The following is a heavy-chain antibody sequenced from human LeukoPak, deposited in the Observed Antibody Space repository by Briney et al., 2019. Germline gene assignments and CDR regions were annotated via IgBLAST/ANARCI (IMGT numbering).Heavy chain of an antibody. CDR3: AKDSRITMIVVVIPYYFDY. CDR2: ISGSGGST. V-gene: IGHV3-23*01. J-gene: IGHJ4*02. CDR1: GFTFSSYA. D-gene: IGHD3-22*01. Sequence: GGSLRLSCAASGFTFSSYAMSWVRQAPGKGLEWVSAISGSGGSTYYADSVKGRFTISRDNSKNTLYLQMNSLRAEDTAVYYCAKDSRITMIVVVIPYYFDYRGQGTLVTVSS.